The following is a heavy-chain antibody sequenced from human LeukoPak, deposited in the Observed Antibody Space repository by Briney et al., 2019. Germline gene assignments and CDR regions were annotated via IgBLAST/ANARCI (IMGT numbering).Heavy chain of an antibody. CDR1: GGTFSSYA. CDR3: ARWGPMVRGVISWFDP. Sequence: ASVKVSCKASGGTFSSYAISWVRQAPGQGLEWMGWISAYNGNTNYAQKLQGRVTMTTDTSTSTAYMELRSLRSDDTAVYYCARWGPMVRGVISWFDPWGQGTLVTVSS. V-gene: IGHV1-18*01. J-gene: IGHJ5*02. CDR2: ISAYNGNT. D-gene: IGHD3-10*01.